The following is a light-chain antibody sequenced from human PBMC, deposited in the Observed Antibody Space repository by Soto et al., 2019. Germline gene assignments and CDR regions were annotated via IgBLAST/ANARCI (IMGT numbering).Light chain of an antibody. CDR1: QSIASSY. CDR3: NRDTT. Sequence: EIVMTQSPATLSVSPGERATLSCRASQSIASSYLAWYQQKPGQAPRLLTYGASSSATGIPDRLSGSGSGTEFILIIARLKVVVIEAYLCNRDTTFWPASNVE. V-gene: IGKV3-20*01. J-gene: IGKJ1*01. CDR2: GAS.